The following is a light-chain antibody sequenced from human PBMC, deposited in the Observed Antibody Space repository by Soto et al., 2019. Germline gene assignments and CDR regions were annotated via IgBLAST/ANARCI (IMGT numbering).Light chain of an antibody. Sequence: QSVLTQPASVSGSPGQSITISCTGTSSDVGTYNLVSWYQHHPGKAPKLMIYEGSKRPSGVSNRFSGSKSGNTASLTISGRQAEDEADYYCCSYAGSSTYVFGTGTKLTVL. J-gene: IGLJ1*01. CDR3: CSYAGSSTYV. CDR2: EGS. CDR1: SSDVGTYNL. V-gene: IGLV2-23*01.